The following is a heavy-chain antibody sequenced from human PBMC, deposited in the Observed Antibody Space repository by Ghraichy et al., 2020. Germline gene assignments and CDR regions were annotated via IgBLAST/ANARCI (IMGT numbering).Heavy chain of an antibody. CDR1: GFNLGVYT. CDR2: ISSDSVYI. Sequence: GGSLRLSCATSGFNLGVYTMNWLRWAPNRGLEWVASISSDSVYIYYGASVRGRFTISRDNAVKSIYLQMNSLRVDDTAMYYCVRADGSGSFYYWGQGTLATVSS. J-gene: IGHJ4*02. V-gene: IGHV3-21*01. D-gene: IGHD3-10*01. CDR3: VRADGSGSFYY.